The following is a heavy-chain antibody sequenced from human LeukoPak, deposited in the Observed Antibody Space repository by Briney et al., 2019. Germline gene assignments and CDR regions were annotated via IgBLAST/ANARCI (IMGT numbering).Heavy chain of an antibody. Sequence: SETLSLTCSVSGGSISNSGHYWDWIRQPPGKGLEWIGNIYYSGSAYYNPSLKSRVIISVDTSKSQFSLQLSSVTAADTAVYYCAKDIRGXDFDSWGQGILVTVSS. CDR1: GGSISNSGHY. D-gene: IGHD3-10*01. CDR2: IYYSGSA. J-gene: IGHJ4*02. V-gene: IGHV4-39*07. CDR3: AKDIRGXDFDS.